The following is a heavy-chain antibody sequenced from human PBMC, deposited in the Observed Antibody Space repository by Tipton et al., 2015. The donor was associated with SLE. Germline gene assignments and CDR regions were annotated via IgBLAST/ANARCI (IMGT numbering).Heavy chain of an antibody. V-gene: IGHV4-4*02. CDR3: ARVSRGYSGYEWAGFFDY. CDR1: GGSIRSSNW. J-gene: IGHJ4*02. CDR2: IDHSGST. Sequence: TLSLTCAVSGGSIRSSNWWSWVRQPPGKGLEWIGEIDHSGSTNSNPSLKSRVSMSVDKSKNQFSLKLTSVTAADTAVYHCARVSRGYSGYEWAGFFDYWGQGALVTVSS. D-gene: IGHD5-12*01.